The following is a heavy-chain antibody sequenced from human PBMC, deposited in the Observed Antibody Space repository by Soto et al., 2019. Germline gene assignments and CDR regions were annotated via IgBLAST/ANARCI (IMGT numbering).Heavy chain of an antibody. J-gene: IGHJ4*01. CDR1: GYTFIGYY. CDR2: INPNSGGT. V-gene: IGHV1-2*04. CDR3: VGGRPYYDSSGYYFDY. D-gene: IGHD3-22*01. Sequence: GASVKVSCKASGYTFIGYYIHWVRQAPGQGLEWMGWINPNSGGTNYAQKFQGWVTMTRDTSISTGYMELSRLRSDDTAVYYCVGGRPYYDSSGYYFDYWG.